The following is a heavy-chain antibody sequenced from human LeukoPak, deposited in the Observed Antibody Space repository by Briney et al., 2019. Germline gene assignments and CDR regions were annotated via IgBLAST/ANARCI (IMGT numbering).Heavy chain of an antibody. Sequence: RGSPRLSCAASGLNLRGYSMHWVRHAPGKGLDWITVMSNDGNKEFYADSVKGRFTIARDNAKNTLHHQMSSLTPEDTAVYFCVRGGANPNFGHMDVWGTGTTVTVSS. CDR2: MSNDGNKE. J-gene: IGHJ6*03. CDR1: GLNLRGYS. D-gene: IGHD3-3*01. V-gene: IGHV3-30-3*01. CDR3: VRGGANPNFGHMDV.